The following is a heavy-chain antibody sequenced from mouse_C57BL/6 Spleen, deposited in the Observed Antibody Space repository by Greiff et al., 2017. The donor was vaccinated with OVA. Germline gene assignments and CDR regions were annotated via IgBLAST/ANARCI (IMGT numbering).Heavy chain of an antibody. Sequence: VQLQQSGAELVRPGASVTLSCKASGYTFTDYEMHWVKQTPVHGLEWIGAIDPETGGTASNQKFKGKAILTADKSSSTAYMELRSLTSEDSAVYYCTRSGYYGSSLYYAMDYWGQGTSVTVSS. J-gene: IGHJ4*01. CDR1: GYTFTDYE. CDR3: TRSGYYGSSLYYAMDY. CDR2: IDPETGGT. D-gene: IGHD1-1*01. V-gene: IGHV1-15*01.